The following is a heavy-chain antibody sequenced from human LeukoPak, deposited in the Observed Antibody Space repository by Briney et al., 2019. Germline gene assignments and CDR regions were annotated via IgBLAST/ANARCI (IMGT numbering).Heavy chain of an antibody. D-gene: IGHD1-26*01. J-gene: IGHJ4*02. Sequence: ASVKVSCKVSGYTLTELSMHWVRQAPGKGLDWMGGFDPEDGETIYAQKFQGRVTMTEDTSTDTAYMELSSLGSEDTAVYYCATGLQWELRWDFDSWGQGTLVTVSS. V-gene: IGHV1-24*01. CDR1: GYTLTELS. CDR3: ATGLQWELRWDFDS. CDR2: FDPEDGET.